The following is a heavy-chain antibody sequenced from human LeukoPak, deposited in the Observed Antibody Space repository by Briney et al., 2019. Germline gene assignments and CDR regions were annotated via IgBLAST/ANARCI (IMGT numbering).Heavy chain of an antibody. D-gene: IGHD5-24*01. CDR1: GGSISSYY. V-gene: IGHV4-4*07. J-gene: IGHJ4*02. CDR2: IYTSGST. CDR3: ARRSYNSPFRY. Sequence: PSETLSLTCTVSGGSISSYYWSWIRQPAGKGLEWIGRIYTSGSTNYNPSLKSRVTISVDTSKNHFSLNLRSVTAADTAVYYCARRSYNSPFRYWGQGTPVTVSS.